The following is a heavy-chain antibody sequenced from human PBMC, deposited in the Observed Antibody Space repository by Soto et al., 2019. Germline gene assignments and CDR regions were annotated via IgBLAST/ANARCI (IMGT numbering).Heavy chain of an antibody. V-gene: IGHV3-23*01. CDR1: GLSFSSYA. CDR2: ISGSDGKT. J-gene: IGHJ4*02. Sequence: VQLLESGGGLVRPGGPLRLSVPASGLSFSSYALSWVRQAPGKGLGGVSTISGSDGKTYYADSVKGRFSISRDTSKTTLYLEMTSLRVEDTAVYYCARWSFLDYWGQGTRVTVS. CDR3: ARWSFLDY. D-gene: IGHD1-26*01.